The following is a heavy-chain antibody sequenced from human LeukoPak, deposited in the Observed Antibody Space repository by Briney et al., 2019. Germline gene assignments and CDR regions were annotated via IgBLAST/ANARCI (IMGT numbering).Heavy chain of an antibody. D-gene: IGHD6-13*01. CDR3: ARRRIAADGGDAFDI. CDR2: IYYSGST. V-gene: IGHV4-59*01. Sequence: SETLSLTCTVSGGSISTYYWSWIRQPPGKGLEWIGYIYYSGSTNYNPSLKSRVTISVDTSKNQFSLKLSSVTAADTAVYYCARRRIAADGGDAFDIWGQGTMVTVSS. J-gene: IGHJ3*02. CDR1: GGSISTYY.